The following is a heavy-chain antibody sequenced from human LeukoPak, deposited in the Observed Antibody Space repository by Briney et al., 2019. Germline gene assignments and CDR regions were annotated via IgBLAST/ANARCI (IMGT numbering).Heavy chain of an antibody. J-gene: IGHJ4*02. V-gene: IGHV3-23*01. CDR2: ISGSGGSK. Sequence: GGPLRLSCAAFGFSFNTYGMSWVRQAPGKGLEWVSGISGSGGSKYYADSVKGRFTISRDNSKNKLYLQMNSLRAEDTAVYYCARRSGIAVAGAFDYWGQGTLVTVSS. CDR3: ARRSGIAVAGAFDY. CDR1: GFSFNTYG. D-gene: IGHD6-19*01.